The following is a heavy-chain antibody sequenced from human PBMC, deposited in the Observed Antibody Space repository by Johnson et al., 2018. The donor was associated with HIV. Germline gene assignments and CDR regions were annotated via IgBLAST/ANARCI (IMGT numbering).Heavy chain of an antibody. D-gene: IGHD4-11*01. CDR3: AKDQNSHRAFDI. V-gene: IGHV3-20*04. CDR1: GFNFDDYG. Sequence: VQLVESGGGVVRPGGSLRLSCAASGFNFDDYGMSWVRQVPGQGLEWVSGIGTAGDTYYPGYVKGRFTISRENAKNTLYLQMNSLRVEDTAVYYCAKDQNSHRAFDIWGQGTMVTVSS. CDR2: IGTAGDT. J-gene: IGHJ3*02.